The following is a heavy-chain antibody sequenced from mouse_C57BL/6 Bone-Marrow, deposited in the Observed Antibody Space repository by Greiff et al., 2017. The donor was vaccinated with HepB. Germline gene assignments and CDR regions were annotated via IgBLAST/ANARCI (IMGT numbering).Heavy chain of an antibody. V-gene: IGHV3-6*01. CDR2: ISYDGSN. J-gene: IGHJ4*01. D-gene: IGHD1-1*02. Sequence: ESGPGLVKPSQSLSLTCSVTGYSITSGYYWNWIRQFPGNKLEWMGYISYDGSNNYNPSLKNRISITRDTSKNQFFLKLNSVTTEDTATYYCARAWYLYAMDYWGQGTSVTVSS. CDR3: ARAWYLYAMDY. CDR1: GYSITSGYY.